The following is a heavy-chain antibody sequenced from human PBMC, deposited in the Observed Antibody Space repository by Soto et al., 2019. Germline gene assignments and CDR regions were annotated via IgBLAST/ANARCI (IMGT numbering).Heavy chain of an antibody. CDR3: ARGGSGSDWDYYGMDV. CDR2: IYSGGTT. V-gene: IGHV3-66*01. J-gene: IGHJ6*02. D-gene: IGHD3-10*01. Sequence: EVQLVESGGGLVQPGGSLRLSCAGSALTASKNYMSWVRQPPGKGLEWVSVIYSGGTTYYADSVKDRLCISRDNSKSTLYLQMDNLRAGDTAVYYCARGGSGSDWDYYGMDVWGQGTTVTVSS. CDR1: ALTASKNY.